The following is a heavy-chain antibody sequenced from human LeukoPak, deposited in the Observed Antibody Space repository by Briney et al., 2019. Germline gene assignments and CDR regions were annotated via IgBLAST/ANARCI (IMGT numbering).Heavy chain of an antibody. CDR2: IKSKTNGGTT. Sequence: GGSLRLSCAVSGFVFSDAWMSWVRQAPGKGLEWVGRIKSKTNGGTTDYAAPVKGRFSISRDDSKNTLFLQMHSLRTEDTGVYYCSTMSAIFGVVIPDYWGQGTLVSVSP. CDR1: GFVFSDAW. D-gene: IGHD3-3*01. CDR3: STMSAIFGVVIPDY. J-gene: IGHJ4*02. V-gene: IGHV3-15*01.